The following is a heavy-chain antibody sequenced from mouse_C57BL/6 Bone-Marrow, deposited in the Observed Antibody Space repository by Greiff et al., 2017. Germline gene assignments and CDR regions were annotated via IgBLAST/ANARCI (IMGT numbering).Heavy chain of an antibody. Sequence: QVQLQQSGAELARPGASVKMSCKASGYTFTSYTMHWVKQRPGQGLEWIGYINPSSDYTKYNQKFKDKATLTADKSSSTAYMQLSSLTSEDSAVYYCAKLGRGKKNYAMDYWGQGTSVTVSS. J-gene: IGHJ4*01. CDR3: AKLGRGKKNYAMDY. CDR2: INPSSDYT. CDR1: GYTFTSYT. D-gene: IGHD4-1*01. V-gene: IGHV1-4*01.